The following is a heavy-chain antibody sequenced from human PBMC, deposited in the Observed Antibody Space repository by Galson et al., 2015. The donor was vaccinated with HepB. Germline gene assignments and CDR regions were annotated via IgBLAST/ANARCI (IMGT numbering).Heavy chain of an antibody. J-gene: IGHJ4*02. Sequence: SVKVSCKASGYTFTGYYIHWVRQAPGQGLEWMGWISPDSGGTNYAQKFQGRVTMTRDTSISTAYMELSRLTSDDTAMYFCARETGSIDFWGQGTLVTVSS. CDR2: ISPDSGGT. CDR1: GYTFTGYY. V-gene: IGHV1-2*02. D-gene: IGHD1-7*01. CDR3: ARETGSIDF.